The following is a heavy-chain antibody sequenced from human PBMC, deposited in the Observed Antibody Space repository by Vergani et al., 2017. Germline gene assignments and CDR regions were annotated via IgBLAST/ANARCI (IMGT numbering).Heavy chain of an antibody. Sequence: EVQLVESGGVVVQPGESLRLSCAASGFTFDDYAMHWVRQAPGKGLEWVSLISWDGGGTFYADSVKGRFTISRDNSKKSLYLQMNSLRTEDTALYYCAKDLSEDRSHGYYTPGGIDYWGQGSLVTVSS. CDR1: GFTFDDYA. J-gene: IGHJ4*02. CDR2: ISWDGGGT. D-gene: IGHD1-26*01. V-gene: IGHV3-43D*03. CDR3: AKDLSEDRSHGYYTPGGIDY.